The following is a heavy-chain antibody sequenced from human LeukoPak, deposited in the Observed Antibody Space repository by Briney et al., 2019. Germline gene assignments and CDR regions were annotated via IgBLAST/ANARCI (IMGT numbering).Heavy chain of an antibody. CDR1: GGTFSSYA. Sequence: GASVKVSCKASGGTFSSYAISWVRQAPGQGLEWMGWISAYNGNTNYAQKLQGRVTMTTDTSTSTAYMELRSLRSDDTAVYYCARVREILEWLPPYYYYYMDVWGKGTTVTVSS. J-gene: IGHJ6*03. CDR2: ISAYNGNT. CDR3: ARVREILEWLPPYYYYYMDV. D-gene: IGHD3-3*01. V-gene: IGHV1-18*01.